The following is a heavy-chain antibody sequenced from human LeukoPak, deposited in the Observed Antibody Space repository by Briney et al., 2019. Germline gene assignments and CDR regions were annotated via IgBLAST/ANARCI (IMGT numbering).Heavy chain of an antibody. J-gene: IGHJ1*01. Sequence: PGGSLRLSCAASGFTVSSKDMNWVRQAPGKGLEWVSLTYSGGSTYYADSVKGRFTISRDSSKNTLYLQMNSLRAEDTAVYYCARATQSAAGYFQHWGQGTLVTVSS. V-gene: IGHV3-53*01. CDR2: TYSGGST. CDR3: ARATQSAAGYFQH. CDR1: GFTVSSKD. D-gene: IGHD6-13*01.